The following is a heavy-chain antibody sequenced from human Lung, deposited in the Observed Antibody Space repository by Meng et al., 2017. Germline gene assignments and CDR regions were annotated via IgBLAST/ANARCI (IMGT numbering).Heavy chain of an antibody. CDR3: ARDGYPVLGGVSAFDY. D-gene: IGHD3-16*01. CDR2: INPNTGSP. CDR1: GYTFNAFA. Sequence: QVQLVQSGSELKKPGASVKVSCEVSGYTFNAFAMNWVRQAPGHGLEWLGWINPNTGSPTYARGFTGRFVFSLDTSVSTAYLEISSLKAEDTAMYYCARDGYPVLGGVSAFDYWGQGTLVTVSS. V-gene: IGHV7-4-1*02. J-gene: IGHJ4*02.